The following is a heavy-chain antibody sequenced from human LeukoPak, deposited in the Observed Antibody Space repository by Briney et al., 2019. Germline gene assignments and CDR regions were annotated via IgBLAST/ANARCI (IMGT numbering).Heavy chain of an antibody. J-gene: IGHJ4*02. CDR3: ARAYMMTTVTTHYFDY. CDR2: IYSGGST. V-gene: IGHV3-53*01. Sequence: PGGSLRFSCAASGFTVSTNYMTWVRQSPGKGLEWVSVIYSGGSTYYADSVKGRFTISRDNSKNTLYLQMNSLRAEDTAVYYCARAYMMTTVTTHYFDYWGQGTLVTVSS. D-gene: IGHD4-17*01. CDR1: GFTVSTNY.